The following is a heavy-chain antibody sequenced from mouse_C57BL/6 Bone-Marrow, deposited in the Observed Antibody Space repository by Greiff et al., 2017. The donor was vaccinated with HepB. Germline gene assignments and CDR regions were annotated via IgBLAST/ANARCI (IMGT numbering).Heavy chain of an antibody. Sequence: LVESGAELVKPGASVKISCKASGYAFSSYWMNWVKQRPGKGLEWIGQIYPGDGDTNYNGKFKGKATLTADKSSSTAYMQLSSLTSEDSAVYFCARELRLQRDYFDYWGQGTTLTVSS. CDR3: ARELRLQRDYFDY. CDR2: IYPGDGDT. V-gene: IGHV1-80*01. D-gene: IGHD3-2*02. CDR1: GYAFSSYW. J-gene: IGHJ2*01.